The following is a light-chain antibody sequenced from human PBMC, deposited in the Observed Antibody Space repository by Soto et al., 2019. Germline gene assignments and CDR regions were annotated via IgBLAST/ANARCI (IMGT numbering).Light chain of an antibody. CDR2: EVS. J-gene: IGLJ1*01. CDR1: SSDVGGYNY. CDR3: SSYAGSNNFV. Sequence: QSVLTQPPSASGSPGQSVTISCSGTSSDVGGYNYVSWHQQHPGKAPKLMLYEVSKRPSGVPDRFSGSKSGNTASLIVSGLQAVDEADDYCSSYAGSNNFVFGTW. V-gene: IGLV2-8*01.